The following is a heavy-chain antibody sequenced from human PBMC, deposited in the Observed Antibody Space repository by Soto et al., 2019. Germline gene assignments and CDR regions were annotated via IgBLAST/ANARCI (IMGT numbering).Heavy chain of an antibody. CDR1: GFSLSTSGVG. CDR2: IYWDDDK. Sequence: SGPTLVNPTQTLTLTCTFSGFSLSTSGVGVGWIRQPPGKALEWLGIIYWDDDKRYSPSLKSRLTITKDTSKNQLVLTMTNMDPVDTATYYCARRYDPYYFDYWGQGTLVTVSS. V-gene: IGHV2-5*02. CDR3: ARRYDPYYFDY. J-gene: IGHJ4*02. D-gene: IGHD1-1*01.